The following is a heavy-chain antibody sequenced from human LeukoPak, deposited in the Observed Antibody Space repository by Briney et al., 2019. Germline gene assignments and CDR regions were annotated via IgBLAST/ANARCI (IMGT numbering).Heavy chain of an antibody. CDR3: ARGSPVIVVVVAATLYNWFDP. V-gene: IGHV1-2*04. J-gene: IGHJ5*02. CDR2: INPNSGST. D-gene: IGHD2-15*01. CDR1: GYTFTGYY. Sequence: ASVKVSCKASGYTFTGYYMHWLRQAPGQGLEWMGWINPNSGSTNYAQKFQGWVTMNRDTSISTAYMELRRLRSDDPAVYYWARGSPVIVVVVAATLYNWFDPWGQGNLVTVSS.